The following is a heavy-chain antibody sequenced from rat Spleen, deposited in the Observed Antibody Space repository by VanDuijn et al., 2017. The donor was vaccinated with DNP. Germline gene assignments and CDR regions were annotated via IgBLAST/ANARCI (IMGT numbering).Heavy chain of an antibody. J-gene: IGHJ4*01. Sequence: EVQVVQSGGGLVQPGRSLKLSCAASGFTFSDYYMAWVRQAPKKGLEWVAAIVFDGSNTYCRDSVKGRFTISRDNAKSTLYLQMDSLRSEDTATYYCATDYYSSSYYAMDAWGQGTSVTVSS. CDR2: IVFDGSNT. CDR1: GFTFSDYY. D-gene: IGHD1-2*01. CDR3: ATDYYSSSYYAMDA. V-gene: IGHV5S10*01.